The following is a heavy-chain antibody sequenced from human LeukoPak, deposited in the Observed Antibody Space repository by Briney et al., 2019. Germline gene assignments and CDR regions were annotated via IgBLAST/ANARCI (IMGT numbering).Heavy chain of an antibody. V-gene: IGHV4-59*01. CDR2: IYYSGST. CDR3: ARLFNPGIAAAGNWFDP. J-gene: IGHJ5*02. D-gene: IGHD6-13*01. CDR1: GGSISSYY. Sequence: SETLSLTCTVSGGSISSYYWSWIRQPPGKGLEWIGYIYYSGSTNYNPSLKSRVTISVDTSKNQFSLKLSSVTAADTAVYYCARLFNPGIAAAGNWFDPRGQGTLVTVSS.